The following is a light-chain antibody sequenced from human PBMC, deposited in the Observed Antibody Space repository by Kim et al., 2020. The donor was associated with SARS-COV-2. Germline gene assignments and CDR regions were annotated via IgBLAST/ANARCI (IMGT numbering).Light chain of an antibody. J-gene: IGLJ3*02. CDR3: QAWDSSTAV. CDR1: KLGDKY. V-gene: IGLV3-1*01. Sequence: SYELTQPPSVSVSPGQTASITCSGDKLGDKYACWYQQKPGQSLVLVIYQDSKRPSGIPERFSGSISGNTATLTISGSQAMDEADYYCQAWDSSTAVFGGGTQLTVL. CDR2: QDS.